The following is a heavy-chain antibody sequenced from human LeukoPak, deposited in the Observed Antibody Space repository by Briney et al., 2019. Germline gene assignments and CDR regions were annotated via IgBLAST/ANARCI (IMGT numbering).Heavy chain of an antibody. V-gene: IGHV3-23*01. Sequence: GGSLRLSCAASGFTSSSYAMSWVRQAPGKGLEWVSGVSGSGSSTYYAASVKGRFTISRDNSKNTLYLQMNGLRAEDTAAYYCAVKAAYIISSIGYDPWGQGTLVTVSS. CDR3: AVKAAYIISSIGYDP. CDR2: VSGSGSST. D-gene: IGHD6-13*01. J-gene: IGHJ5*02. CDR1: GFTSSSYA.